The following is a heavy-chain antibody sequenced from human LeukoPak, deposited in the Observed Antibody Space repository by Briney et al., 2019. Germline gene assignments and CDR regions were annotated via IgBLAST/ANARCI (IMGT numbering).Heavy chain of an antibody. CDR2: IVGNGGGI. CDR3: AKDRIPDGKYSIDF. CDR1: GFTFSTYA. V-gene: IGHV3-23*01. Sequence: GGSLRLSCAASGFTFSTYAMNWVRQAPGKGLGWVSVIVGNGGGIHYADSVKGRFTISRDNSKNTLYLQMNSLRAEDTAVYYCAKDRIPDGKYSIDFWGQGTLVTVSS. D-gene: IGHD5-24*01. J-gene: IGHJ4*02.